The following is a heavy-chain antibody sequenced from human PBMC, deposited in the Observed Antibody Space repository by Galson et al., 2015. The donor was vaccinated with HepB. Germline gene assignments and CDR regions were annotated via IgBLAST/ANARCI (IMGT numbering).Heavy chain of an antibody. V-gene: IGHV3-23*01. CDR1: GFTFSSYS. J-gene: IGHJ6*02. D-gene: IGHD3-3*01. CDR3: AKDGSEFWSDYYIYCMDV. Sequence: SLRLSCAASGFTFSSYSMSWVRQAPGKGLEWVSSISGSGGSTYYADSVKGRFTISRDNSKNTLYLQMNSLRAEDTAVYYCAKDGSEFWSDYYIYCMDVWGQGTTVTVSS. CDR2: ISGSGGST.